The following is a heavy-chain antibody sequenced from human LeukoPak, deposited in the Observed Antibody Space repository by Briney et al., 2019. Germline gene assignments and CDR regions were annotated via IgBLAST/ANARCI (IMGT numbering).Heavy chain of an antibody. CDR2: ISWNSGSI. CDR3: AKGSHSGYDAEDAFDI. D-gene: IGHD5-12*01. Sequence: GRSLRLSCAASGFTFDDYAMHWVRQAPGKGLEWVSGISWNSGSIGYADSVKGRFTLSRDNAKNSLYLQMNSLRAEDMALYYCAKGSHSGYDAEDAFDIWGQGTMVTVSS. CDR1: GFTFDDYA. V-gene: IGHV3-9*03. J-gene: IGHJ3*02.